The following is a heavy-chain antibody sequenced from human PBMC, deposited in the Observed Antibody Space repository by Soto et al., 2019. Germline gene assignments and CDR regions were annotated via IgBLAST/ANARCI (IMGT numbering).Heavy chain of an antibody. CDR1: GYSFTSYW. CDR3: AGPKIVATTDYYYYGMDV. D-gene: IGHD5-12*01. J-gene: IGHJ6*02. V-gene: IGHV5-10-1*01. CDR2: IDPSDSYT. Sequence: PGESLKISCKGSGYSFTSYWISWVRQMPGKGLEWMGRIDPSDSYTNYSPSFQGHVTISADKPISTAYLQWSSLKASDTAMYYCAGPKIVATTDYYYYGMDVWGQGTTVTVSS.